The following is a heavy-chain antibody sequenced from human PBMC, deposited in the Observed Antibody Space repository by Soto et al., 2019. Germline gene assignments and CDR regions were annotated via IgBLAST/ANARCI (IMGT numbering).Heavy chain of an antibody. Sequence: GASVKVSCKASGYTFTSYGISWLRQAPGQGLEWMGWISAYNGNTNYAQKLQGRVTMTTDTSTSTAYMELRSLRSDDTAVYYCARGGSTVAYYYYYYMDVWGKGTTVTVSS. V-gene: IGHV1-18*01. CDR2: ISAYNGNT. D-gene: IGHD2-2*01. CDR3: ARGGSTVAYYYYYYMDV. CDR1: GYTFTSYG. J-gene: IGHJ6*03.